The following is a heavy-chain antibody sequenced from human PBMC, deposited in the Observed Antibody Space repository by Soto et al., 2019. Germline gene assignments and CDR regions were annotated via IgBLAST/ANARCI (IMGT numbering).Heavy chain of an antibody. D-gene: IGHD3-10*02. J-gene: IGHJ6*02. CDR2: IHHSGAT. Sequence: VQLQESGPGLVKASETLSLICSVSGGSVSSFSYYWSWIRQPPGRRPEWIGYIHHSGATRYNPSPNERVSTSFDTSKNPLALKFNSVTAADTAVYYCARDPDMFDSPPRSPQFYHGMDVWGQGTTVIVSS. V-gene: IGHV4-61*03. CDR3: ARDPDMFDSPPRSPQFYHGMDV. CDR1: GGSVSSFSYY.